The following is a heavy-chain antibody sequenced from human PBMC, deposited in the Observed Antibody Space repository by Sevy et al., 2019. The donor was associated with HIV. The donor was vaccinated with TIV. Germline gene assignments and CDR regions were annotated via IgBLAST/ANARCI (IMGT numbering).Heavy chain of an antibody. Sequence: GGSLRLSCAASGFSFSTHAMHWVRQAPGKGLDWVALISYDGTAKSYADSVKGRFTVSRDDSKNTLYLQMNSLRPEDSSVYYCAREGGHTSAWTPWNYWGQGTQVTVSS. CDR1: GFSFSTHA. CDR3: AREGGHTSAWTPWNY. CDR2: ISYDGTAK. D-gene: IGHD6-19*01. J-gene: IGHJ4*02. V-gene: IGHV3-30-3*01.